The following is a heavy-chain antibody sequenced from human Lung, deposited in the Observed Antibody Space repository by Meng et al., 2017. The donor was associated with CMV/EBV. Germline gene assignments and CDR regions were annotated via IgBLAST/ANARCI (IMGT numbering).Heavy chain of an antibody. CDR2: IIPIFGIA. Sequence: SXXVSXKASGGTFSNYAFSWVRQAPGQGLEWMGGIIPIFGIANYAQKFQGRVTIATDESTSTAYMELISLRPEDTAVYYCARDRTGDCSSTSCYNYYYYYGMAVWXKGTTVTVSS. CDR3: ARDRTGDCSSTSCYNYYYYYGMAV. D-gene: IGHD2-2*02. J-gene: IGHJ6*04. V-gene: IGHV1-69*05. CDR1: GGTFSNYA.